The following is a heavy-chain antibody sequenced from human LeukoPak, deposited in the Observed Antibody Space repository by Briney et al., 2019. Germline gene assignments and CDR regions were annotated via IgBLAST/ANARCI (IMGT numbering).Heavy chain of an antibody. Sequence: GGSLRLSCAASGFTFSNYWMSWVRQAPGKGLEWVANIKQDGSEKYYVDSVKGRFTISRDNAKNSLYLQMNSLRAEDTAVYYCAKGYELPDYWGQGTLVTVSS. D-gene: IGHD1-26*01. J-gene: IGHJ4*02. CDR2: IKQDGSEK. V-gene: IGHV3-7*01. CDR1: GFTFSNYW. CDR3: AKGYELPDY.